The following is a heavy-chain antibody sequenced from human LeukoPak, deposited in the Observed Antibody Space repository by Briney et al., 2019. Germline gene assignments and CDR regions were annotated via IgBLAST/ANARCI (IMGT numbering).Heavy chain of an antibody. D-gene: IGHD2-2*01. CDR1: DGSISNYY. Sequence: SETLSLTCSVSDGSISNYYWSWIRQPAGKRLEWIGRIYPSGSTNYKPSLKSRVTMSIDKSKNQFSLKLSSVTAADTAVYYCAREREGIVIVPPARGAFDIWGQGTMVTVSS. V-gene: IGHV4-4*07. CDR2: IYPSGST. J-gene: IGHJ3*02. CDR3: AREREGIVIVPPARGAFDI.